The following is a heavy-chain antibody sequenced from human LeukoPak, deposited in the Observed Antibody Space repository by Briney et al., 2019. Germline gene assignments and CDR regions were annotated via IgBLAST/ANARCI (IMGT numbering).Heavy chain of an antibody. CDR3: ARGLGIRDYGDYAMSY. CDR1: GGSISSSNW. V-gene: IGHV4-4*02. CDR2: IYHSGST. D-gene: IGHD4-17*01. Sequence: TSETLSLTCAVSGGSISSSNWWSWVRQPPGKGLEWIGEIYHSGSTNYNPSLKSRVTISVDKPKNQFSLKLSSVTAADTAVYYCARGLGIRDYGDYAMSYWGQGTLVTVSS. J-gene: IGHJ4*02.